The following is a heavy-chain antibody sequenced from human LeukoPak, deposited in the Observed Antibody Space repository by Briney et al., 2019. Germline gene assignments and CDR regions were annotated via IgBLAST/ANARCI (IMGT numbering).Heavy chain of an antibody. CDR2: ISYDGSNK. CDR3: ANVLLRGVIRGAFDI. Sequence: SGGSLRLSCAASGFTFSSYGMHWVRQAPGKGLEWVAVISYDGSNKYYADSVKGRFTISRDNSKNTLYLQMNRLTAEDTAVYYCANVLLRGVIRGAFDIWGQGTMVTVSS. CDR1: GFTFSSYG. D-gene: IGHD3-10*01. J-gene: IGHJ3*02. V-gene: IGHV3-30*18.